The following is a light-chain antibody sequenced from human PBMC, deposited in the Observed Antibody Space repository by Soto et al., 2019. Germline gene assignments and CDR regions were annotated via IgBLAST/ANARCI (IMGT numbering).Light chain of an antibody. V-gene: IGKV3-11*01. Sequence: EIVXXXSPAXXXLSPGESATXXXXXSQXVXXYLAWYQQKPGQAPRLLIYDASNRATGIPARFSGSGSGTDFTLTISSLEPEDFAVYYCQQRSNWPLTFGGGTKVEIK. J-gene: IGKJ4*01. CDR2: DAS. CDR1: QXVXXY. CDR3: QQRSNWPLT.